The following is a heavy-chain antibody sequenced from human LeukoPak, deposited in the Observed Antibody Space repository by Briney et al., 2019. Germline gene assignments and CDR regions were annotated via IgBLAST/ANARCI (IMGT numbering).Heavy chain of an antibody. Sequence: SETPSLTCTVSGGSISSYYWSWIRQPPGKGLEWIGYIYYSGSTNYNPSLKSRVTISVDTSKNQFSLKLSSVTAADTAVYYCAGGASSGWEPDWFDPWGQGTLVTVSS. D-gene: IGHD6-19*01. CDR3: AGGASSGWEPDWFDP. CDR1: GGSISSYY. CDR2: IYYSGST. V-gene: IGHV4-59*08. J-gene: IGHJ5*02.